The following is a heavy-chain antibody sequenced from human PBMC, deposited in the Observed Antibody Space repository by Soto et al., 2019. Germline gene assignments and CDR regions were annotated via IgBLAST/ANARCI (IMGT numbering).Heavy chain of an antibody. V-gene: IGHV1-69*01. D-gene: IGHD3-3*01. CDR1: GGTFSSYA. CDR3: ARSRWEYYDFWSGYSYGMYV. Sequence: QVQLVQSGAEVKKPGSSVKVSCKASGGTFSSYAISWVRQAPGQGLEWMGGIIPIFGTANYAQKFQGRVTITADEPKSTAYMELSSLSAEDTAVYYCARSRWEYYDFWSGYSYGMYVWGQGTTVPVSS. J-gene: IGHJ6*02. CDR2: IIPIFGTA.